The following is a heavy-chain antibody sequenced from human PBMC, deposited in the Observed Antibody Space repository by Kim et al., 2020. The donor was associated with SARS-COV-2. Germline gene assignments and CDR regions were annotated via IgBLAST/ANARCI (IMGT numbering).Heavy chain of an antibody. V-gene: IGHV3-33*06. J-gene: IGHJ4*02. CDR3: AKVGSAYCGGSCPIDY. D-gene: IGHD2-21*01. Sequence: VKGRFTNSRDNSKTTGYLQMNSLRAEDTAVYYCAKVGSAYCGGSCPIDYWGQGTLVTVSS.